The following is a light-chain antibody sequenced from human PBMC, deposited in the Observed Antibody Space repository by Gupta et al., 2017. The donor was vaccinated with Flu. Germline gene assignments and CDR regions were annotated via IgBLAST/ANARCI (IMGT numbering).Light chain of an antibody. V-gene: IGKV3-15*01. CDR3: QQYTTWPLT. CDR1: QSVSSN. CDR2: GAS. Sequence: GEGATLSCRASQSVSSNLAWYQQKPGQAPRLLIYGASTRATGVPARFSGGGSGTEFSLTISSLQSEDFAVYYCQQYTTWPLTFGGGTKVEIE. J-gene: IGKJ4*01.